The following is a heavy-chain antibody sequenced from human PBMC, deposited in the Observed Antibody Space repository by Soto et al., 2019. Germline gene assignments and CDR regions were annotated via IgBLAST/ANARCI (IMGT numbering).Heavy chain of an antibody. V-gene: IGHV1-3*04. D-gene: IGHD1-26*01. CDR1: GYTFTSHG. J-gene: IGHJ5*02. CDR3: ARMRGQGARLWFGP. CDR2: INTGTGHT. Sequence: QVHLVQSGAEVKKPGAAVKVSCKSSGYTFTSHGLHWVRQAPGQRLEWMGWINTGTGHTQYSERFQGRVTFSTDPAASTGYLEVSSLRPEDTTVYYCARMRGQGARLWFGPWGQGTLVTVSS.